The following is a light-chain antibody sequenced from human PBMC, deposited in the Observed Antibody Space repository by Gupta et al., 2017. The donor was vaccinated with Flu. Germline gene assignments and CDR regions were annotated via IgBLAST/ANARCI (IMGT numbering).Light chain of an antibody. V-gene: IGKV3-20*01. CDR2: GAS. J-gene: IGKJ1*01. Sequence: ELVLTQSPGILSMSPGDGVTLSCRASQRVSSTFLAWYQQKPGQAPKLLIYGASTRATGIPDRFSGGGSGTDFTLTISSLEPEDFAVYYCQQYQSTPQTFGQGTKVEI. CDR3: QQYQSTPQT. CDR1: QRVSSTF.